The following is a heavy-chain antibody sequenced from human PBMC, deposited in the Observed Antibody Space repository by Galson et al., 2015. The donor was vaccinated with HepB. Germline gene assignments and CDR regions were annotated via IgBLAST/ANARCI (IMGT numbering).Heavy chain of an antibody. J-gene: IGHJ5*02. D-gene: IGHD3-9*01. CDR1: GYTFTSYD. Sequence: SVKVSCKASGYTFTSYDINWVRQATGQGLEWMGWMNPNSGNTGYAQKFQGRVTMTRNTSISTAYMELSSLRSEDTAVYYCARVHTPLYYDILTGYYNGNWFDPWGQGTLVIVSS. V-gene: IGHV1-8*01. CDR2: MNPNSGNT. CDR3: ARVHTPLYYDILTGYYNGNWFDP.